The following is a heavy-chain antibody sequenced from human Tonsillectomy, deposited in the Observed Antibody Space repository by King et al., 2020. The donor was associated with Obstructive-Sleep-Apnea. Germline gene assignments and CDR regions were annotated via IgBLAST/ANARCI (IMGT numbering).Heavy chain of an antibody. V-gene: IGHV4-31*03. Sequence: QLQESGPGLVEPSQTLSLTCTVSGGSISSGGYYWSWIRQHPGKGLEWIGYIYYSGSTYYNPSLKSRVTISVDTSKNQFSLELSSVTAADTAVYYCARDIVVVVAATTYYYGMDVWGQGTTVTVSS. J-gene: IGHJ6*02. CDR3: ARDIVVVVAATTYYYGMDV. CDR1: GGSISSGGYY. CDR2: IYYSGST. D-gene: IGHD2-15*01.